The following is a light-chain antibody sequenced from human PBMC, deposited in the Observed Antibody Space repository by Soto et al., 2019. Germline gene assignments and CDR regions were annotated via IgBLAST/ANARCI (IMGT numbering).Light chain of an antibody. V-gene: IGLV1-51*01. CDR3: GTWADSLTAAV. CDR2: DNN. Sequence: QSVLTQPPSVSAAPGQKVTISCSGSSSNIENNYVSWYQQLPGAAPKLLIYDNNQRPSGIPDRFSGSKSGTSATLGITGLQTGDEADYYCGTWADSLTAAVFGGGTKLTVL. CDR1: SSNIENNY. J-gene: IGLJ2*01.